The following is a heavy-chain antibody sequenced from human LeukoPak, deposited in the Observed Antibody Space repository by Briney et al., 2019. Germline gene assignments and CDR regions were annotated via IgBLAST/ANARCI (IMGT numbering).Heavy chain of an antibody. D-gene: IGHD1-26*01. CDR3: ARVTGSFSHDY. CDR2: ITTTSSYV. V-gene: IGHV3-21*01. Sequence: GGSLRLSCAASGFPFSSYTMNWVRQAPGKGLEWVSSITTTSSYVYYADSVKGRFTISRDNAKNSLYLQMNSLGAEHTAAYYCARVTGSFSHDYWGQGTLVTVSS. CDR1: GFPFSSYT. J-gene: IGHJ4*02.